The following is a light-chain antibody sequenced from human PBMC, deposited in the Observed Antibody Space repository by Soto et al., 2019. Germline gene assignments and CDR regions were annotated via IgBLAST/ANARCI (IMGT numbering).Light chain of an antibody. CDR2: DAS. J-gene: IGKJ4*01. CDR3: QQHADWPLT. CDR1: HSVTTH. Sequence: EIVLTQSPDTLSLSPGERATLSCWASHSVTTHLAWFQQRPGQTPRLLIYDASTRAPGIPARFSGSGSGTDFTLTISSLEPEDFAVYYCQQHADWPLTFGGGTKVDIK. V-gene: IGKV3-11*01.